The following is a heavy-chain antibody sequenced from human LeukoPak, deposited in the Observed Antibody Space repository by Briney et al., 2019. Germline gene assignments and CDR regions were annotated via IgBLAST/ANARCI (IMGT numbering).Heavy chain of an antibody. CDR2: ISASGTTI. CDR3: ARDQGWETTIKQSDY. CDR1: GFNFRNYG. J-gene: IGHJ4*02. V-gene: IGHV3-48*01. D-gene: IGHD4-11*01. Sequence: GGSLRLSCVASGFNFRNYGLNWVRQAPGQGLQWVSYISASGTTIYYTDSVKGRFTISRDNGKNSLSLQMNSLRAEDTAVYYCARDQGWETTIKQSDYWGQGTLVTVSS.